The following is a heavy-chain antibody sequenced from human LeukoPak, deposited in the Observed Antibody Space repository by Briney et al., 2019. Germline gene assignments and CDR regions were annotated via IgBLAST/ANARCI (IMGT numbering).Heavy chain of an antibody. V-gene: IGHV4-34*01. Sequence: SETLSLTCAVYGGSFSGYYWSWIRQPPGKGLGWIGEINHSGSTNYNPSLKSRVTISVDTSKNQFSLKLSSVTAADPAVYYCARGYSNYGNYYYYYYMDVWGKGTTVTVSS. J-gene: IGHJ6*03. CDR2: INHSGST. D-gene: IGHD4-11*01. CDR3: ARGYSNYGNYYYYYYMDV. CDR1: GGSFSGYY.